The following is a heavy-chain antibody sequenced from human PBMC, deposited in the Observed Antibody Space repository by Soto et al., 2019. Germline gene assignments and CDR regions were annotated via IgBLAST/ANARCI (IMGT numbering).Heavy chain of an antibody. D-gene: IGHD6-13*01. CDR2: ISAYNGNT. Sequence: QVQLVQSGAEVKKPGASVKVSCKASGYTFTSYGISWVRQAPGQGLEWMGWISAYNGNTNYAQKLQGRVTMTTDTSTSTAYMELRSLRSDDTAVYYWARDPRRGQQLVRDWFDPWGQGTLVTVSS. CDR3: ARDPRRGQQLVRDWFDP. V-gene: IGHV1-18*01. J-gene: IGHJ5*02. CDR1: GYTFTSYG.